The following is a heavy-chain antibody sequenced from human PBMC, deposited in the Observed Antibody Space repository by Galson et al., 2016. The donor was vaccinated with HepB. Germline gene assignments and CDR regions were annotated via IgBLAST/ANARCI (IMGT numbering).Heavy chain of an antibody. CDR1: GGTFSRYT. CDR3: AKEVGMGITGTTIDY. D-gene: IGHD1-7*01. CDR2: IIPIFGPA. J-gene: IGHJ4*02. Sequence: SVKVSCKASGGTFSRYTISWVRQAPGEGLEWMGGIIPIFGPATYAQQFQGRVTITADESTSTAYMELSSLRYEDTAVYYCAKEVGMGITGTTIDYWGQGTLVTVSS. V-gene: IGHV1-69*13.